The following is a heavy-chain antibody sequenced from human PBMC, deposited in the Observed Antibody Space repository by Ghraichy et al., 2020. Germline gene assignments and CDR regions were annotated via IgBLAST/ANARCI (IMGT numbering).Heavy chain of an antibody. CDR1: GFTFSSYA. V-gene: IGHV3-23*01. D-gene: IGHD2-2*01. J-gene: IGHJ1*01. CDR3: AKDSGRDIVVVPAARGRGYFQH. CDR2: ISGSGGST. Sequence: GGSLRLSCVASGFTFSSYAMSWVRQAPGKGLEWVSAISGSGGSTYYADSVKGRFTISRDNSKNTLYLQMNSLRAEDTAVYYCAKDSGRDIVVVPAARGRGYFQHWGQGTLVTVSS.